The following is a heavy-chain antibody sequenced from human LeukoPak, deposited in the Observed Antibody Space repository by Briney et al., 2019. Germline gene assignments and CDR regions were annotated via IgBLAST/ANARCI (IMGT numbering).Heavy chain of an antibody. CDR3: ARDKGYSYGVNWFDP. J-gene: IGHJ5*02. D-gene: IGHD5-18*01. V-gene: IGHV1-2*02. Sequence: GSSVKVSCKASGYTFTGYYLHWVRPPPGQGLEWVGWINPNSGGTNYAQKFQGRVTMTRDTSISTAYMELSRLRSDDTAVYYCARDKGYSYGVNWFDPWGQGTLVTVSS. CDR2: INPNSGGT. CDR1: GYTFTGYY.